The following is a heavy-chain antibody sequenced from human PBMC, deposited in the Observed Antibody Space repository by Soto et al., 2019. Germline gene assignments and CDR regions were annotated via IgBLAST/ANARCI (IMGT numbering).Heavy chain of an antibody. CDR3: ARGGGVRFLEWFFDY. CDR2: IYPGDSDT. J-gene: IGHJ4*02. CDR1: GYSFTSYW. V-gene: IGHV5-51*01. D-gene: IGHD3-3*01. Sequence: PGESLKISCKGSGYSFTSYWIGWVRQMPGKGLEWMGIIYPGDSDTRYSPSFQGQVTISADKSISTAYLQWSSLKASDTAMFYCARGGGVRFLEWFFDYWGQGTLVTVSS.